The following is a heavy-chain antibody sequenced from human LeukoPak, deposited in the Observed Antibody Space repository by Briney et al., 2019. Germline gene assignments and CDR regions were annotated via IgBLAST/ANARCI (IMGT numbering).Heavy chain of an antibody. CDR3: AKVYYDGPNVDDAFDI. Sequence: GGSLRLSCAASGFTFDDYAMHWVRQAPGKGLEWVSGISWNSGSIGYADSVKGRFTISRDNAKSSLYLQMNSLRAEDTALYYCAKVYYDGPNVDDAFDIWGQGTMVTVSS. CDR2: ISWNSGSI. J-gene: IGHJ3*02. V-gene: IGHV3-9*01. CDR1: GFTFDDYA. D-gene: IGHD3-22*01.